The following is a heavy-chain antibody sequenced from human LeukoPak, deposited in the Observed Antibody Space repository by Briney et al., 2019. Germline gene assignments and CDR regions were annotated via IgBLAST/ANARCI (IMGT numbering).Heavy chain of an antibody. D-gene: IGHD5-18*01. CDR1: GYTFTSYD. J-gene: IGHJ6*02. CDR3: ARDLQLWLSYYYGMDV. Sequence: ASVKVSCKASGYTFTSYDINWVRQATGQGLEWMGWMNPNSGNTGSAQRFQGRVTMTRNTSISTAYMELRSLRSDDTAVYYCARDLQLWLSYYYGMDVWGQGTTVTVSS. V-gene: IGHV1-8*01. CDR2: MNPNSGNT.